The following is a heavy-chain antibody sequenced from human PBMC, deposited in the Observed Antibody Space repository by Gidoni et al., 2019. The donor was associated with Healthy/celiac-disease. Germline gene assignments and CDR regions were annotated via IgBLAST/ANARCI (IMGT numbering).Heavy chain of an antibody. CDR3: ARDGGYYYYDPERWFDP. D-gene: IGHD3-22*01. J-gene: IGHJ5*02. CDR1: GYTFTSYY. V-gene: IGHV1-46*01. Sequence: QVQLVQSGAEVKKPGASVKVSCKASGYTFTSYYMHWVRQAPGQGLEWMGIINPSGGSTSYAQKFQGRVTMTRDTSTSTVYMELSSLRSEDTAVYYCARDGGYYYYDPERWFDPWGQGTLVTVSS. CDR2: INPSGGST.